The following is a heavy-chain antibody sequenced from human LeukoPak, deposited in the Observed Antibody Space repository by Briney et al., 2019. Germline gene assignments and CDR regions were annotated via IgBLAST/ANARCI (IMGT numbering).Heavy chain of an antibody. CDR1: GGTFSRYA. CDR2: IIPVFGTA. CDR3: ARATLRDCGGDCYSRGKYYFDY. D-gene: IGHD2-21*02. J-gene: IGHJ4*02. V-gene: IGHV1-69*05. Sequence: SVKVSCKASGGTFSRYAISWVRQAPGQGLEWMGGIIPVFGTANYAQKFQGRVTITTDESTSTAYMELSSLRSGDTAVYYCARATLRDCGGDCYSRGKYYFDYWGQGTLVTVSS.